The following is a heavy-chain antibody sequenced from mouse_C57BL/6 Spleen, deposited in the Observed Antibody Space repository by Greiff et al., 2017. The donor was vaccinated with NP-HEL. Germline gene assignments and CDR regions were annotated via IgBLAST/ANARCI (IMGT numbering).Heavy chain of an antibody. D-gene: IGHD2-4*01. CDR1: GYTFTSYW. CDR3: ARSDYLRQLGSIDY. V-gene: IGHV1-64*01. CDR2: IHPNSGST. Sequence: QVHVNQSGAELVKPGASVKLSCKASGYTFTSYWMHWVKQRPGQGLEWIGMIHPNSGSTNYNEKFKSKATLTVDKSSSTAYMQLSSLTSEDSAVYYCARSDYLRQLGSIDYWGQGTSVTVSS. J-gene: IGHJ4*01.